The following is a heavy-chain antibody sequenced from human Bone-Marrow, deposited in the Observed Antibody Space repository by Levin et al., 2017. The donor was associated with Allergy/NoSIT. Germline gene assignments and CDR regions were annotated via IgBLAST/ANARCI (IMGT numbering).Heavy chain of an antibody. D-gene: IGHD2-8*02. CDR1: GFTFSSYD. CDR3: ARGKIQATLVAFDM. J-gene: IGHJ3*02. Sequence: RAGGSLRLSCAASGFTFSSYDMHWVRQAPGKGLEWVTLTSYDGSNKYYADSVRGRFTISRDNSKNTVYLQMNSLRGEDTAVYYCARGKIQATLVAFDMWGQGTMVTVSS. CDR2: TSYDGSNK. V-gene: IGHV3-30-3*01.